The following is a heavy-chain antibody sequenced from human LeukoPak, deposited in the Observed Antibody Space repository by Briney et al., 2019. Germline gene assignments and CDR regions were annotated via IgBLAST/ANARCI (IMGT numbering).Heavy chain of an antibody. CDR3: ARDTRSYDTSGYYYFDY. Sequence: SETLSLTCAVSGGSFSTYYWSWIRQAPGKGLEWIGYIYSDGTTSYSPSLRSRVTISIDTSRNQFSLKLSSVTAADAAVYYCARDTRSYDTSGYYYFDYWGQGALVTVSS. CDR2: IYSDGTT. CDR1: GGSFSTYY. D-gene: IGHD3-22*01. J-gene: IGHJ4*02. V-gene: IGHV4-59*01.